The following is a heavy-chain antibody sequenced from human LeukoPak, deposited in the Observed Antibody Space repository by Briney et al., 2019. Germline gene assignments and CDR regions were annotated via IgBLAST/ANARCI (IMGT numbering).Heavy chain of an antibody. J-gene: IGHJ4*02. D-gene: IGHD3-10*01. Sequence: GGSLRLSCAASGFTFSSYSMNWVRQAPGKVLEWVSSISSSSSYIYYADSVKGRFTISRDNAKNSLYLQMNSLRAEDTAVYYCAREVSGYGGYFDYWGQGTLVTVSS. CDR2: ISSSSSYI. V-gene: IGHV3-21*01. CDR1: GFTFSSYS. CDR3: AREVSGYGGYFDY.